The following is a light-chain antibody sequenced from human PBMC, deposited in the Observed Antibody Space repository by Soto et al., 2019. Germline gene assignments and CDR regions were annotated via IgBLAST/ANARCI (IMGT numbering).Light chain of an antibody. CDR2: DAS. J-gene: IGKJ5*01. CDR3: QQGSL. CDR1: QSVSSY. V-gene: IGKV3-11*01. Sequence: EIVLTQSPATLSLSPGERVTLSFRASQSVSSYLAWYQQKPGQGPRLLIYDASNRATGIPARFSGSGSETDFTLTISSLEPEDFAFYYCQQGSLFGQGTRLEIK.